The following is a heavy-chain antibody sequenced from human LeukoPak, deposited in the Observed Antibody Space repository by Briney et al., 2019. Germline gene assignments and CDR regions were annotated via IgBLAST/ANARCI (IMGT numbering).Heavy chain of an antibody. J-gene: IGHJ4*02. D-gene: IGHD3-3*01. CDR3: ARGSKIFGVVIVDY. V-gene: IGHV3-74*01. CDR2: ISGDGSST. CDR1: GNYW. Sequence: GGSLRLSCAASGNYWMHWVRQVPGKGLVWVSRISGDGSSTSYADSVKGRFTISRDNAKNTLYLQMNSLRAEDTAVYYCARGSKIFGVVIVDYWGQGTLVTVSS.